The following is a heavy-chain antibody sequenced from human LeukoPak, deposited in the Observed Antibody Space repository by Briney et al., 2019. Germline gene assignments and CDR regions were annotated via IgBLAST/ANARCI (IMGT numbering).Heavy chain of an antibody. V-gene: IGHV3-13*01. J-gene: IGHJ4*02. CDR3: ARGGNYYGSGSSIDY. CDR2: IGTAGDT. D-gene: IGHD3-10*01. CDR1: GFTYSSYD. Sequence: PGGSLRLSCAASGFTYSSYDMHWVRQATGKGLEWVSAIGTAGDTYYPGSVKGRFTISRENAKNSLYLQMNSLRAGDTAVYYCARGGNYYGSGSSIDYWGQGTLVTVSS.